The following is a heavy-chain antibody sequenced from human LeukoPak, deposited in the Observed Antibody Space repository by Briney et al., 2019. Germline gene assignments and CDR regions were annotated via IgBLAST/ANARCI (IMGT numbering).Heavy chain of an antibody. D-gene: IGHD3-22*01. CDR3: AKESGGYYDSSGYYCFDY. V-gene: IGHV3-23*01. Sequence: PGGSLRLSCAASGFTFSSYAMSWVRQAPGKGLEWVSAINGSGGSRYYADSVKGRFTISRDNSRNTLYLQMNSLRAEDTAVYYCAKESGGYYDSSGYYCFDYWGQGTLVTVSS. J-gene: IGHJ4*02. CDR1: GFTFSSYA. CDR2: INGSGGSR.